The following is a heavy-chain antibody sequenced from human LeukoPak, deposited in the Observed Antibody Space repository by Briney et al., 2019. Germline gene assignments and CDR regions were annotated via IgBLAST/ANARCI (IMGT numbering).Heavy chain of an antibody. J-gene: IGHJ4*02. Sequence: SETLSLTCAVYGGTFSGYYWSWIRQPPGKGLEWIGEINNSGSTNYNASLKSRVTISVDTSKNQFSLKPSSVTAADTAVYYCARRSYYYDSSGYYPLFDYWGQGTLVTVSS. D-gene: IGHD3-22*01. CDR1: GGTFSGYY. V-gene: IGHV4-34*01. CDR3: ARRSYYYDSSGYYPLFDY. CDR2: INNSGST.